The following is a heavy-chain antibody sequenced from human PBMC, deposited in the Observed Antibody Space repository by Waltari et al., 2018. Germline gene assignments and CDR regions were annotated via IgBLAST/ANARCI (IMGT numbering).Heavy chain of an antibody. CDR2: INHSGSP. CDR3: ARGQPLGSGYYTGWFDP. CDR1: GGSFSGYY. J-gene: IGHJ5*02. Sequence: QVLLQQWGAGLLKPSVTLSLTCAVHGGSFSGYYWSWICTPPGNGLEWIGEINHSGSPNYNRSHKSLITISADTSKNRFSLKRSSVTAAHSAVYYCARGQPLGSGYYTGWFDPWGQVTLVTVSS. D-gene: IGHD3-3*01. V-gene: IGHV4-34*01.